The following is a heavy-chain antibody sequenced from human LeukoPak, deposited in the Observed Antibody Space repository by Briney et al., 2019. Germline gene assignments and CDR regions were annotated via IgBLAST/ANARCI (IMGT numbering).Heavy chain of an antibody. D-gene: IGHD2-15*01. CDR1: GLTFRSYA. Sequence: GGSLRLSCAASGLTFRSYAMNWVRQAPGKGLEWVSAISGSGGSTYYADSVKGRFTISRDNAKNSLYLQMNSLRAEDTAVYYCARAGRKSRGVDIVRKKETGYYYYMDVWGKGTTVTVSS. V-gene: IGHV3-23*01. CDR3: ARAGRKSRGVDIVRKKETGYYYYMDV. CDR2: ISGSGGST. J-gene: IGHJ6*03.